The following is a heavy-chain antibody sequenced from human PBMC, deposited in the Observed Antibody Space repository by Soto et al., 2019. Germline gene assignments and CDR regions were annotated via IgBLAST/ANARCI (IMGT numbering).Heavy chain of an antibody. Sequence: GGSLRLSCAASGFTFSNVWLSWVRQGPGKGLEWLGRIKSRTENETTDYASPARGRFIISRDDSKNMLYLQLNSLKSEDTGVYYCVTLLPHANSWFDSWGQGTPVTVSS. CDR3: VTLLPHANSWFDS. D-gene: IGHD2-2*01. CDR1: GFTFSNVW. CDR2: IKSRTENETT. J-gene: IGHJ5*01. V-gene: IGHV3-15*01.